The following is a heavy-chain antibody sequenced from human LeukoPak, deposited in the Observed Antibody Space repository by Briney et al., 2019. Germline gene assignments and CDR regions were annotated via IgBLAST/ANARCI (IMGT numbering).Heavy chain of an antibody. J-gene: IGHJ5*02. CDR2: ISAYNGNT. CDR3: ALVVAASGAAEEDWFDP. CDR1: GYTFTSYG. V-gene: IGHV1-18*01. Sequence: VASVKVSCKASGYTFTSYGISWVRQAPGQGLEWMGWISAYNGNTNYAQKLQGRVTMTTDTSTSTAYMELRSLRSDDTAVYYCALVVAASGAAEEDWFDPWGQGTLVTVSS. D-gene: IGHD2-15*01.